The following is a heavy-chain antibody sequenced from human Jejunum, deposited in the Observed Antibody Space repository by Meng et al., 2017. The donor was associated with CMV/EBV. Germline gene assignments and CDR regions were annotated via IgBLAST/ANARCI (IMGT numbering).Heavy chain of an antibody. CDR3: AREMPMTCYFDQ. CDR2: FNPNGDVT. Sequence: QVQLVQSWAEVKKPGASVKVSCKASGYTFTNYYMHWVRQAPGQGLQWMGLFNPNGDVTTYSPRFQGRITLTGDTSTSTLYMELSSLTSDDTAVYYCAREMPMTCYFDQWGQGTLVTVSS. V-gene: IGHV1-46*01. D-gene: IGHD3-22*01. CDR1: GYTFTNYY. J-gene: IGHJ4*03.